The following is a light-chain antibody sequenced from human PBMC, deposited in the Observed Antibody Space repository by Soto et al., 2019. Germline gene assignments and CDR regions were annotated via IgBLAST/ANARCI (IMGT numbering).Light chain of an antibody. CDR1: QSLNND. CDR3: QQYHRSSVT. V-gene: IGKV1-5*01. CDR2: DAS. J-gene: IGKJ5*01. Sequence: DIPMTQSPSTLSASVGDRVTITCRASQSLNNDLAWYQQKPGKAPNLLIYDASTLERGVPSRFSGTGSGTEFTLAISSLQPDDFATYYCQQYHRSSVTFGQGTRLEIK.